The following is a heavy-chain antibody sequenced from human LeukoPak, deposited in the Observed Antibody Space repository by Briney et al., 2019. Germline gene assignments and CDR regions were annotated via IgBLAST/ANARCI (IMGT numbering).Heavy chain of an antibody. CDR3: AKESWSPYYGMDV. CDR1: GFTFSTYT. V-gene: IGHV3-21*01. Sequence: GGSLRLSCAASGFTFSTYTMNWVRQAPGKGLEWVSSITSSSSYIFYADSLKGRFTISRDNSKNTLYLQMNSLRAEDTAVYYCAKESWSPYYGMDVWGQGTTVTVSS. D-gene: IGHD6-13*01. J-gene: IGHJ6*02. CDR2: ITSSSSYI.